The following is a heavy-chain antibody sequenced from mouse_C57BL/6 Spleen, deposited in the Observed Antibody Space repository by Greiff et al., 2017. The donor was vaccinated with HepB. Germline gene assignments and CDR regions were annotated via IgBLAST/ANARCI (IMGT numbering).Heavy chain of an antibody. CDR1: GYTFTSYW. J-gene: IGHJ2*01. D-gene: IGHD1-1*01. Sequence: VQLQQPGAELVKPGASVKMSCKASGYTFTSYWITWVKQRPGQGLEWIGDIYPGSGSTNYNEKFKSKATLTVDTSSSTAYMQLSSLTSEDSAVYYCARSDYGSSYYFDYWGQGTTLTVSS. V-gene: IGHV1-55*01. CDR3: ARSDYGSSYYFDY. CDR2: IYPGSGST.